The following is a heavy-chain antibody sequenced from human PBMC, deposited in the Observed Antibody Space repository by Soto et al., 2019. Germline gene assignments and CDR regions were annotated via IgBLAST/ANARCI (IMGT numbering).Heavy chain of an antibody. CDR1: GLTLINVY. Sequence: PGGSLRLSCAVSGLTLINVYMNCVRQAPGAGLEWVGRIKSKTSGGTTEYAAPVKGRFTISRDDSETTLFLHMNSLKTEDTAVYYCARSHLYCDSSGYPDYWGQGP. CDR3: ARSHLYCDSSGYPDY. V-gene: IGHV3-15*07. D-gene: IGHD3-22*01. CDR2: IKSKTSGGTT. J-gene: IGHJ4*02.